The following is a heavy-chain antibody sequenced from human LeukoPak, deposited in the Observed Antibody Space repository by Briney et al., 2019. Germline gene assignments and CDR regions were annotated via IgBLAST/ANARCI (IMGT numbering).Heavy chain of an antibody. CDR3: ARGPRTYDYVWGSYRYFDY. D-gene: IGHD3-16*02. Sequence: SETLSLTCAVYGGSFSGYYWSWIRQPPGKGLEWIGEINHSGGTNYNPSLKSRVTISVDTSKNQFSLKLSSVTAADTAVYYCARGPRTYDYVWGSYRYFDYWGQGTLVTVSS. J-gene: IGHJ4*02. V-gene: IGHV4-34*01. CDR1: GGSFSGYY. CDR2: INHSGGT.